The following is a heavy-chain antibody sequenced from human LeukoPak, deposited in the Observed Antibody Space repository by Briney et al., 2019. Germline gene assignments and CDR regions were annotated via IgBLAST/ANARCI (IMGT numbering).Heavy chain of an antibody. J-gene: IGHJ5*02. V-gene: IGHV3-48*03. Sequence: GGSLRLSCAASGFDLSIYEMNWVRQAPGKGLEWIADITISGHTKNYADSVKGRFTISRDNARTSLYLQMNSLRVEDTGVYYCARGDPHADLWGQGTLVTVSS. CDR1: GFDLSIYE. CDR3: ARGDPHADL. CDR2: ITISGHTK.